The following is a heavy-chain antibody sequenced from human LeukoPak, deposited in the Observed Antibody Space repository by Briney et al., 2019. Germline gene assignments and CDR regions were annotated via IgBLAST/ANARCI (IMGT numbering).Heavy chain of an antibody. Sequence: SETLSLTCTVSGGSISSYYWSWTRQPPGKGLEWIGYIYYSGSTNYNPSLKSRVTISVDTSKNQFSLKLTSVTAADTAVYYCARHDPIVSAIFAFDIWGQGTMVTVSS. D-gene: IGHD5/OR15-5a*01. CDR2: IYYSGST. CDR1: GGSISSYY. CDR3: ARHDPIVSAIFAFDI. V-gene: IGHV4-59*08. J-gene: IGHJ3*02.